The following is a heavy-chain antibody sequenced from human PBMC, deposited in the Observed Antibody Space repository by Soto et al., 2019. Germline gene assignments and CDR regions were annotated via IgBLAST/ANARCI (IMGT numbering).Heavy chain of an antibody. D-gene: IGHD1-7*01. V-gene: IGHV6-1*01. CDR1: GDSVSCNSAA. CDR2: TYYRSRWYN. CDR3: AGTTSHQWYYMDV. Sequence: SQTLSLTCAISGDSVSCNSAAWNWIRLSPSRGLEWLARTYYRSRWYNDYAVSVRSRITVNSDTSKNQFSLQLTSVTPEDTAVYYCAGTTSHQWYYMDVWGKGTTVTVSS. J-gene: IGHJ6*03.